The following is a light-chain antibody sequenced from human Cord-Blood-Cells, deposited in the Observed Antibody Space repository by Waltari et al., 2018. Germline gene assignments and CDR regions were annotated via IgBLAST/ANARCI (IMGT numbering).Light chain of an antibody. CDR2: DVS. Sequence: QSALTQPASVSGSPGQSLTISCTGTSSEVGGYNHVSWYQQHPGKAPKLMIYDVSNRPSGVSNRFSGSKSGNTASLTISGLQAEDEADYYCSSYTSSSTYVFGTGTKVTVL. V-gene: IGLV2-14*01. CDR3: SSYTSSSTYV. CDR1: SSEVGGYNH. J-gene: IGLJ1*01.